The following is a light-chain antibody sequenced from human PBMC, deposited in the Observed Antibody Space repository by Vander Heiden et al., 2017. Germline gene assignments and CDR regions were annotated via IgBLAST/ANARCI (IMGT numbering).Light chain of an antibody. Sequence: DIVFTHSPPTLSLSPGERATLSCRASQSVSSYLASYQQKPGQAPRSLIYDAANSATGITARFSGSGSSTDFTTLISSIEHEEVVVYYCQQRSNWSPRTFGGGTKVEIK. CDR2: DAA. J-gene: IGKJ4*01. CDR1: QSVSSY. CDR3: QQRSNWSPRT. V-gene: IGKV3-11*01.